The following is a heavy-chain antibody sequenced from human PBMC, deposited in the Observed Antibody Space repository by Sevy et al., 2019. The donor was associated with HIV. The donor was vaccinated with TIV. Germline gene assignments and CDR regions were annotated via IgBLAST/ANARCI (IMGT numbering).Heavy chain of an antibody. CDR3: ARDGKHDSYYYYYGMDV. D-gene: IGHD1-26*01. CDR2: IKQDGSEK. J-gene: IGHJ6*02. Sequence: GGSLRLSCAASGFTFSSYWMSWVRQAPGKGLEWVANIKQDGSEKYYVYSVKGRFTISRDNAKNSLYLQMNSLRAEDTAVYYCARDGKHDSYYYYYGMDVWGQGTTVTVSS. CDR1: GFTFSSYW. V-gene: IGHV3-7*01.